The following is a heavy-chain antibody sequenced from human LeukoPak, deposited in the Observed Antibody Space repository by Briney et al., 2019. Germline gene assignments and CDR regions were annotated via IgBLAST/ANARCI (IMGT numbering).Heavy chain of an antibody. CDR3: ARLRGSSPIDF. CDR2: ISYSGSL. D-gene: IGHD3-16*01. CDR1: GGSFSGYY. V-gene: IGHV4-34*01. Sequence: SETLSLTCAVYGGSFSGYYWSWIRQPPGKGLEWIGSISYSGSLYYNPSLQSRVTISADTSKNQFSLNLRSLAAADTAIYYCARLRGSSPIDFWGQGILVTVSS. J-gene: IGHJ4*02.